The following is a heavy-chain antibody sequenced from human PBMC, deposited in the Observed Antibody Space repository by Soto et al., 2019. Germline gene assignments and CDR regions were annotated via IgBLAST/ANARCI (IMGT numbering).Heavy chain of an antibody. Sequence: PGGSLRLSCAASGFTFITYAMSWVRQAPGKGLEWVSAISGSGGSTYYADPVKGRFTISRDNSKNTLYLQMNSLRDEDTALYYCAKAPGGVDCRGTSCYGGMDVWGQGTTVTVSS. V-gene: IGHV3-23*01. CDR1: GFTFITYA. D-gene: IGHD2-2*01. J-gene: IGHJ6*02. CDR3: AKAPGGVDCRGTSCYGGMDV. CDR2: ISGSGGST.